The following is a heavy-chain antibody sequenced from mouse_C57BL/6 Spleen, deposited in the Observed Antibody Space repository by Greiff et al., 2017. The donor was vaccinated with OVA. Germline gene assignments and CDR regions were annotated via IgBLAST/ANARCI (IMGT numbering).Heavy chain of an antibody. CDR2: IYPGDGDT. CDR1: GYAFSSSW. Sequence: QVQLQQSGPELVKPGASVKISCKASGYAFSSSWMNWVKQRPGKGLEWIGRIYPGDGDTNYNGKFKGKATLTADKSSSTAYMQLSSLTSEDSAVXFCAREGGLLTPFAYWGQGTLVTVSA. CDR3: AREGGLLTPFAY. V-gene: IGHV1-82*01. J-gene: IGHJ3*01. D-gene: IGHD2-3*01.